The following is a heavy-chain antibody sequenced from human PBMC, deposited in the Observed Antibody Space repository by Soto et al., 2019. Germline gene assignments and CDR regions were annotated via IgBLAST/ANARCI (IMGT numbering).Heavy chain of an antibody. CDR3: ARERGGAIIVGVTGTFDV. D-gene: IGHD3-22*01. Sequence: QVQLVQSGAEVKKPGSSVKFSCKASGGTFSSYAISWVRQAPGQGLEWMGGIIAILGKANYAEKFQGRVTITADESTSTAYMELRSLRSEDTAVYYCARERGGAIIVGVTGTFDVWGQGTLVTVSS. CDR2: IIAILGKA. CDR1: GGTFSSYA. V-gene: IGHV1-69*01. J-gene: IGHJ3*01.